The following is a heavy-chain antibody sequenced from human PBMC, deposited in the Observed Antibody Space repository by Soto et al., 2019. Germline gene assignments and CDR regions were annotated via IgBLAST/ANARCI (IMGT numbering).Heavy chain of an antibody. CDR2: IYTSGST. Sequence: PSETLSLTCTVSGGSISSDDYYWSWIRQPAGKGLEWIGRIYTSGSTNYNPSLKSRVTMSVDTSRNQFSLKLSSVTAADTAVYYCAREVYYYGSGSYQYYFDYWGQGTLVTVSS. CDR3: AREVYYYGSGSYQYYFDY. D-gene: IGHD3-10*01. J-gene: IGHJ4*02. V-gene: IGHV4-61*02. CDR1: GGSISSDDYY.